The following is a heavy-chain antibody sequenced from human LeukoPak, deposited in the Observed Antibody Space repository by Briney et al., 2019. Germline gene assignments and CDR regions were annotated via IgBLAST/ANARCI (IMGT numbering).Heavy chain of an antibody. CDR1: GYTFTSYD. CDR3: ARGPYYDFWSGTMDV. Sequence: ASVKVSCKASGYTFTSYDINWVRQATGQGLEWMGWINPNSGGTNYAQKFQGRVTMTRDTSISTAYMELSRLRSDDTAVYYCARGPYYDFWSGTMDVWGKGTTVTVSS. J-gene: IGHJ6*03. V-gene: IGHV1-2*02. D-gene: IGHD3-3*01. CDR2: INPNSGGT.